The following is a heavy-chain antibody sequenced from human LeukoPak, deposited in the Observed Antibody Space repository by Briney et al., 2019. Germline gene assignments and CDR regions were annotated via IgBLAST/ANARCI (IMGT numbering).Heavy chain of an antibody. Sequence: PSETLSLTCTVSGGSISNYFWSWIRQPPGKGLEWIGFITYSGSTDHNPSLKSRVTISVDTSKNQFSLKLSSVTAADTAVYYCARDRQYDILTGYPGGYYYYGMDVWGQGTTVTVSS. CDR1: GGSISNYF. CDR2: ITYSGST. D-gene: IGHD3-9*01. CDR3: ARDRQYDILTGYPGGYYYYGMDV. J-gene: IGHJ6*02. V-gene: IGHV4-59*01.